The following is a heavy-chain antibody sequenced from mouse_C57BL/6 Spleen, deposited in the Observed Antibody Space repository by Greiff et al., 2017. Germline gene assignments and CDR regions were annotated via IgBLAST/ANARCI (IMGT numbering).Heavy chain of an antibody. CDR2: IDPSDSET. J-gene: IGHJ3*01. CDR1: GYTFTSYW. D-gene: IGHD1-1*01. V-gene: IGHV1-52*01. Sequence: VQLQQSGAELVRPGSSVKLSCKASGYTFTSYWMHWVKQRPIQGLEWIGNIDPSDSETPYNQKFKDKATLTVDKSSSTAYMQLSSLTSEDSAVYYCSRSGENYYGSRTFAYWGQGTLVTVSA. CDR3: SRSGENYYGSRTFAY.